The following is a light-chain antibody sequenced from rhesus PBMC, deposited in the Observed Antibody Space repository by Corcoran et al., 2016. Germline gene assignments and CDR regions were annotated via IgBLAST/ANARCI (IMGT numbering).Light chain of an antibody. J-gene: IGKJ1*01. V-gene: IGKV1-22*01. CDR3: LQYGSGPRT. CDR1: KSISSW. Sequence: DIQMTQSPSSLSASVGDTVTITCRASKSISSWLAWYQQKPGKAPNLLISKTSTLESGVPSRFSGSGAISDFTLIITNLKPEDFATYYCLQYGSGPRTFGQGTKVTIK. CDR2: KTS.